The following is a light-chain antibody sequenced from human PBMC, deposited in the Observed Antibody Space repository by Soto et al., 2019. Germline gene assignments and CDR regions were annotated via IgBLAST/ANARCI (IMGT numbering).Light chain of an antibody. CDR3: QQYGSSPPIT. J-gene: IGKJ5*01. V-gene: IGKV3-20*01. CDR2: GAS. Sequence: EIVFTQSPGTLSLSPGEKDTHSCRASQSVSSSYLAWYQQKPGQAPRLLIYGASSRATGIPDRFSGSGSGTDFTLTISRLEPEDFAVYYCQQYGSSPPITFGQGTRLEIK. CDR1: QSVSSSY.